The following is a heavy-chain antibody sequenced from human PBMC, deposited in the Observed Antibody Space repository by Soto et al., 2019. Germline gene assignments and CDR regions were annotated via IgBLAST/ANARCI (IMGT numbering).Heavy chain of an antibody. D-gene: IGHD3-3*01. CDR2: ISYSGST. V-gene: IGHV4-59*11. Sequence: SETLSLTCTVSGGSISGHYWSWIRQPPGKGLQYIGYISYSGSTNYNPSLKSRVTISVDTSNNQFSLRLSSVTAADTAVYYCARDVGLQHDTGYYDFWSGKNNWFDPWGQGTLDNVS. J-gene: IGHJ5*02. CDR3: ARDVGLQHDTGYYDFWSGKNNWFDP. CDR1: GGSISGHY.